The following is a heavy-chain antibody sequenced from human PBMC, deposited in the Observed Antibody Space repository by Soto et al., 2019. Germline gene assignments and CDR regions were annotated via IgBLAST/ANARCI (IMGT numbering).Heavy chain of an antibody. CDR3: ARTLPKLQFLEWLFHLYGMDV. CDR2: INHSGST. D-gene: IGHD3-3*01. CDR1: GGSFSGYY. Sequence: PSETLSLTCAVYGGSFSGYYWSWIRQPPGKGLEWIGEINHSGSTNYNPSLKSRVTISVDTSKNQFSLKLSSVTAADTAVYYCARTLPKLQFLEWLFHLYGMDVWGQGTTVTVSS. J-gene: IGHJ6*02. V-gene: IGHV4-34*01.